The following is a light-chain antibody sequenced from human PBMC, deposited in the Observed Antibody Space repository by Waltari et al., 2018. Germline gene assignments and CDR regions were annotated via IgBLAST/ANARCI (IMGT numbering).Light chain of an antibody. CDR2: DVN. J-gene: IGLJ2*01. CDR1: SSDVGSYTY. V-gene: IGLV2-14*03. Sequence: QSALTQPASVSGSPGQSLTISCAGPSSDVGSYTYVSWYQHHPGKAPKLIIYDVNSRPSGVSNRFSGSKSGNTASLTISELQAEDEADYYCSSFTSDSTWVFGAGTKLTVL. CDR3: SSFTSDSTWV.